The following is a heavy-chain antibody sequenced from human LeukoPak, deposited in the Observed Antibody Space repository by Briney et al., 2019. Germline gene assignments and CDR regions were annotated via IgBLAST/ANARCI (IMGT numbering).Heavy chain of an antibody. CDR2: ISGHGDTT. CDR3: AKAIDSRGYWYERGADY. CDR1: GFTFSSHA. Sequence: GGSLRLFCAASGFTFSSHAMIWVRQAPGKGLEWVSTISGHGDTTYDADSVKGRFTISRDNSKNTMFLQMSSLRAEDTAIYYCAKAIDSRGYWYERGADYWGQGTLVTVSS. J-gene: IGHJ4*02. D-gene: IGHD3-22*01. V-gene: IGHV3-23*01.